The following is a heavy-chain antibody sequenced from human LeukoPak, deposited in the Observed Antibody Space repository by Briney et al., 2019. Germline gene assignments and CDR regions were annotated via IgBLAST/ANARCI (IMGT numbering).Heavy chain of an antibody. CDR2: IYPGDSDT. CDR1: GYGFTSYW. D-gene: IGHD3-22*01. CDR3: ARRDTYYYDSTGYYARDY. Sequence: GESLQISCKGSGYGFTSYWIGWVRQMPGKGLEWMGIIYPGDSDTRYSPSFQGQVTISADKSISTAYLPWSSLKASATALYYSARRDTYYYDSTGYYARDYWGQGTLVSVSS. J-gene: IGHJ4*02. V-gene: IGHV5-51*01.